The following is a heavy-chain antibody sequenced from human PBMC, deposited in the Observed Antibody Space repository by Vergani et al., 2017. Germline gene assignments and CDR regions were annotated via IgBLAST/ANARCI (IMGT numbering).Heavy chain of an antibody. CDR2: ISGSGGST. D-gene: IGHD3-9*01. CDR1: GFTFSSYA. V-gene: IGHV3-23*01. Sequence: EVQLLESGGGLVQPGGSLRLSCAASGFTFSSYAMSWVRQAPGKGLEWVSAISGSGGSTNYGDSVKGRFSISRDNSKNTLYLQMNTLRAEDTAVYYCAKDTRMLTGYYRDLWGQGTLVTVSS. J-gene: IGHJ5*02. CDR3: AKDTRMLTGYYRDL.